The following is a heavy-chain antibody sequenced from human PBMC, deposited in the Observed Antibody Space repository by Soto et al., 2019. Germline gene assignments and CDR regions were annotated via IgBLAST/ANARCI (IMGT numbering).Heavy chain of an antibody. V-gene: IGHV1-3*01. CDR1: GYTFTSYA. CDR2: INAGNGNT. J-gene: IGHJ4*02. Sequence: QVQLVQSGAEVKKPGASVKVSCKASGYTFTSYAMHWVRQAPGQRLEWMGWINAGNGNTKYSQKFQGRVTITRDTSASTAYIELSSLRSEDTAVYYCARDCHGGGWCSDYWGQGTLVTVSS. CDR3: ARDCHGGGWCSDY. D-gene: IGHD6-19*01.